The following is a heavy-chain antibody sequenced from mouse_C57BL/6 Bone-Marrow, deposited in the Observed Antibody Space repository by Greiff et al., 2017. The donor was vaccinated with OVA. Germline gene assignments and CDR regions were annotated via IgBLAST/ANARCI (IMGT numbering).Heavy chain of an antibody. D-gene: IGHD1-1*01. CDR3: VVDSSGSSYGFAY. V-gene: IGHV10-3*01. CDR1: GFTFNTYA. J-gene: IGHJ3*01. CDR2: IRSKSSNYAT. Sequence: EVQLVESGGGLVQPKGSLKLSCAASGFTFNTYAMHWVRQAPGKGLEWVASIRSKSSNYATYYADSVKERFTISRDDSQSMLYLKMNNLKTEDTTMYYCVVDSSGSSYGFAYWGQGTLVTVSA.